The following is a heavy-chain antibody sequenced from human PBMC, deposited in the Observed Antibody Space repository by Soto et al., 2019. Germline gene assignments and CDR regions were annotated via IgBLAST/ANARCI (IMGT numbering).Heavy chain of an antibody. Sequence: GASVKVSCKASGGTFSSYAISWVRQAPGQGLEWMGGIIPIFGTANYAQKFQGGVTITADESTSTAYMELSSLRSEDTAVYYCARGKGYYYDSSGLYGMDVWGQGTTVTV. J-gene: IGHJ6*02. D-gene: IGHD3-22*01. CDR2: IIPIFGTA. CDR3: ARGKGYYYDSSGLYGMDV. CDR1: GGTFSSYA. V-gene: IGHV1-69*13.